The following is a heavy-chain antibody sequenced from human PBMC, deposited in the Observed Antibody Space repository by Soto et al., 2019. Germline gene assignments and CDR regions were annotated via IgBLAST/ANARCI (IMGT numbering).Heavy chain of an antibody. V-gene: IGHV1-69*12. D-gene: IGHD3-3*01. CDR3: ARGDHFNYWSGYSYFDS. Sequence: QVQLVQSGAEVKKHGSSVKVSCKASGGTFSNYAISWVRQAPGQGLEWMGGIIPVFGTANYAEKFQLRVTITADASTGTAYMDLSSLRSEDTAVYYCARGDHFNYWSGYSYFDSWGQGTLVTVSS. CDR2: IIPVFGTA. J-gene: IGHJ4*02. CDR1: GGTFSNYA.